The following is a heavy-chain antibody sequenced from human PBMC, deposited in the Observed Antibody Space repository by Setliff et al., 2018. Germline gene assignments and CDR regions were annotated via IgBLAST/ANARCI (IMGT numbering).Heavy chain of an antibody. CDR1: GGSISSSSYY. Sequence: SETLSLTCTVSGGSISSSSYYWGWIRQPPGKGLEWLGSVYFSGYTYYNPSLKSRVTISVDTSKKQFSLMLTSVTAADTAVYYCARYIPSAGCFDPWGQGALVTVSS. CDR3: ARYIPSAGCFDP. CDR2: VYFSGYT. J-gene: IGHJ5*02. V-gene: IGHV4-39*07. D-gene: IGHD2-21*01.